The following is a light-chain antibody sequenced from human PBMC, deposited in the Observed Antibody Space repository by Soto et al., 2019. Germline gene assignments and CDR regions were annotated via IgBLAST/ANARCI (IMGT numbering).Light chain of an antibody. J-gene: IGKJ1*01. CDR3: QKSYSTPRT. CDR2: AAS. V-gene: IGKV1-39*01. Sequence: DIQITQSPSSLSASVGDRVIITCRASQSISSYLNWYQQKTGKAPKLLIYAASSLQSGVTSRFSGSGSGTDFTLTIRSLQPEEFTTYFCQKSYSTPRTFGQGTKVDIK. CDR1: QSISSY.